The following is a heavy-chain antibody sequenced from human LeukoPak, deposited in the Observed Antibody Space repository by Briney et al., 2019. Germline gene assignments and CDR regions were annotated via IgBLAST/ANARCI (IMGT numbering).Heavy chain of an antibody. CDR2: MNPNSGNT. J-gene: IGHJ6*02. Sequence: ASVKVSCKASGYTFTSYDINWVRQATGQGLGWMGWMNPNSGNTGYAQKFQGRVTMTRNTSISTAYMELSSLRSEDTAVYYCARGGRWAARRYYYYGMDVWGQGTTVTVSS. CDR1: GYTFTSYD. CDR3: ARGGRWAARRYYYYGMDV. D-gene: IGHD6-6*01. V-gene: IGHV1-8*01.